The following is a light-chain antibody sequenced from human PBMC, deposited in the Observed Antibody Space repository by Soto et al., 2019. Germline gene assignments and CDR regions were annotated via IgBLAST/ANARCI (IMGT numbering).Light chain of an antibody. Sequence: IRMTQSPSSLSASTGDRVTITCRARQTISIWLAWYQQKPGKAPKLLIYDASILESGVPSRFSGSGSGTEFTLTISSLQPDDFATYYCQHYNSYPYTFGQGTKVDIK. J-gene: IGKJ2*01. CDR1: QTISIW. CDR3: QHYNSYPYT. CDR2: DAS. V-gene: IGKV1-5*01.